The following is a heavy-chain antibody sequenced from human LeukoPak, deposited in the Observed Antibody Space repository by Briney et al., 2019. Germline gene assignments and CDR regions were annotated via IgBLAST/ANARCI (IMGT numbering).Heavy chain of an antibody. Sequence: GGSLRLSCAASGFTVRSNYMSWVRQAPGKGLEWVSGISWNSGSIGYADSVKGRFTISRDNAKNSLYLQMNSLRAEDTALYYCAKDTYYDSSGYYSDWGQGTLVTVSS. CDR3: AKDTYYDSSGYYSD. CDR1: GFTVRSNY. J-gene: IGHJ4*02. CDR2: ISWNSGSI. D-gene: IGHD3-22*01. V-gene: IGHV3-9*01.